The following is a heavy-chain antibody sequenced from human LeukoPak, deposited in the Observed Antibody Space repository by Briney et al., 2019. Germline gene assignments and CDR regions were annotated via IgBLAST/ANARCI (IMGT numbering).Heavy chain of an antibody. Sequence: SETLSLTCTVSSGSISSSDYYWGWIRQPPGKGLEWIGAIYYSGCAYYSPSLKSRVTISVDTSKSQFSLKLNSLTAADTAVYYCARLTAGFCSGGSCYSDHYYFYMDVWAKGTTVTVS. CDR1: SGSISSSDYY. D-gene: IGHD2-15*01. CDR2: IYYSGCA. V-gene: IGHV4-39*01. CDR3: ARLTAGFCSGGSCYSDHYYFYMDV. J-gene: IGHJ6*03.